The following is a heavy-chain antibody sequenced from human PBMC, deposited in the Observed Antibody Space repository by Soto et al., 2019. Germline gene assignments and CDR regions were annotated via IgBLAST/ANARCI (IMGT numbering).Heavy chain of an antibody. J-gene: IGHJ4*02. CDR1: GGSLSSGDYY. V-gene: IGHV4-30-4*01. D-gene: IGHD3-10*01. CDR2: IYYSGTS. Sequence: QVQLQESGPGLVKPSQTLSLTCTVSGGSLSSGDYYWSWIRQPPGKGLEWIGYIYYSGTSYYNPSLKSRVTISVDSSQNQFSLKLSSVTAADTAVYFCARYYFGSGSQFDYWGPGTLVTVSS. CDR3: ARYYFGSGSQFDY.